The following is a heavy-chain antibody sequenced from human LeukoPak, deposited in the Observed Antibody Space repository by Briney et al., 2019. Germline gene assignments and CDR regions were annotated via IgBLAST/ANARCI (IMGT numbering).Heavy chain of an antibody. CDR1: GGSISSSSYY. CDR2: IYYSGST. CDR3: ARVGLPGAIGELSLVFDY. V-gene: IGHV4-39*07. D-gene: IGHD3-16*01. Sequence: PSETLSLTCTVSGGSISSSSYYWGWIRQPPGKGLEWIGSIYYSGSTYYNPSLKSRVTISVDTSKNQFSLKLSSVTAADTAVYYCARVGLPGAIGELSLVFDYWGQGTLVTVSS. J-gene: IGHJ4*02.